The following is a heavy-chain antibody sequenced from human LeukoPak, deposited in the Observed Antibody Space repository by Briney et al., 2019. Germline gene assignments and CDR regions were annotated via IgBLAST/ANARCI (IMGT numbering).Heavy chain of an antibody. J-gene: IGHJ4*02. CDR1: GYTFTSYY. V-gene: IGHV1-2*02. Sequence: APVKVSCKASGYTFTSYYIHWVRQAPGQGLEWMGWINPNSGGRSAAPKFQGRVTMTGDTSISTAYMELNSLTSDDTAVYYCARVRAAAGAGDFDYWGQGTLVTVSS. CDR2: INPNSGGR. CDR3: ARVRAAAGAGDFDY. D-gene: IGHD6-13*01.